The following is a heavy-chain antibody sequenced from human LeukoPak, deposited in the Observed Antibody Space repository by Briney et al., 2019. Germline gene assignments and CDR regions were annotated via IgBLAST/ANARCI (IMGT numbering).Heavy chain of an antibody. V-gene: IGHV1-69*05. J-gene: IGHJ4*02. CDR1: GGTFSSYA. CDR2: IIPIFGTA. D-gene: IGHD5-24*01. CDR3: ARSPFPWLPLYCDY. Sequence: SVKVSCKASGGTFSSYAISWVRQAPGQGLEWMGGIIPIFGTANYAQKLQDRVTMSTDTSTSTAYMELRSLRSDDTAVYYCARSPFPWLPLYCDYWGQGTLVTVSS.